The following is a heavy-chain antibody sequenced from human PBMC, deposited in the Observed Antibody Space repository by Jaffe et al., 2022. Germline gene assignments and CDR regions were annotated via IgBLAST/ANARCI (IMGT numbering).Heavy chain of an antibody. V-gene: IGHV4-30-2*01. CDR1: GGSISSGGYS. CDR3: ASTVTTWSVGFDP. CDR2: IYHSGST. D-gene: IGHD4-4*01. J-gene: IGHJ5*02. Sequence: QLQLQESGSGLVKPSQTLSLTCAVSGGSISSGGYSWSWIRQPPGKGLEWIGYIYHSGSTYYNPSLKSRVTISVDRSKNQFSLKLSSVTAADTAVYYCASTVTTWSVGFDPWGQGTLVTVSS.